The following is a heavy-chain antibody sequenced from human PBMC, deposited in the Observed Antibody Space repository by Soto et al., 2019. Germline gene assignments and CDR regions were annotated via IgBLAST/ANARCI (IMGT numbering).Heavy chain of an antibody. CDR2: IYYSGST. J-gene: IGHJ5*02. D-gene: IGHD6-13*01. CDR1: GGSISSYY. V-gene: IGHV4-59*01. Sequence: QVQLQESGPGLVKPSETLSLTCTVSGGSISSYYWNWIRQPPGKGLEWIGYIYYSGSTNYNPSLKSRVTISVDTSKNQFSLQLSSVTAADTAVYYCARDYIAAAGTVGWFDPWGQGTLVTVSS. CDR3: ARDYIAAAGTVGWFDP.